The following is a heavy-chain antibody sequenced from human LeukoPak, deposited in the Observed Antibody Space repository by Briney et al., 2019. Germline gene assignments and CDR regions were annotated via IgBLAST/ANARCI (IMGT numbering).Heavy chain of an antibody. CDR1: GFPFSSHW. CDR3: ASGGGWVLNN. J-gene: IGHJ4*02. CDR2: INQDGSEK. V-gene: IGHV3-7*01. Sequence: GGSLRLSCAASGFPFSSHWLSWFRQSPGKGLAWVAHINQDGSEKYYVDSVKGRFTISRDNARNSQYLQMNSLRAEDTAVYYCASGGGWVLNNWGQGTLVTVSS. D-gene: IGHD6-19*01.